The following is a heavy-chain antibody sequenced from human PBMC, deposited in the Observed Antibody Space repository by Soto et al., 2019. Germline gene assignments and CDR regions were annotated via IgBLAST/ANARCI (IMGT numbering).Heavy chain of an antibody. D-gene: IGHD3-10*01. CDR2: ISTTSKYI. J-gene: IGHJ4*02. CDR1: GFTFSDYN. CDR3: ATTGSGSYVY. Sequence: EVQLVESGGGLVKPGGSLRLSCAASGFTFSDYNMNWVRQAPGKRLEWVSSISTTSKYIYYADSMKGRFTISRDNAKNSLYLEMNSLRAEDTAVYYCATTGSGSYVYWGQGIVVTVSS. V-gene: IGHV3-21*01.